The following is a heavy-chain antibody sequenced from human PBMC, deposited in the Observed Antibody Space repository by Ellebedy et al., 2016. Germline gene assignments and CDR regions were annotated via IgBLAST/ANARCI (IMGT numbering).Heavy chain of an antibody. D-gene: IGHD2-2*01. CDR2: IYSGGST. CDR3: AREFVVVPAATSYYYYGMDV. J-gene: IGHJ6*02. Sequence: GESLKISCAASGFTVSSNYMSWVRQAPGKGLEWVSVIYSGGSTYYADSVKGRFTISRDNSKNTLYLQMNSLRAEDTAVYYCAREFVVVPAATSYYYYGMDVWGQGTTVTVSS. V-gene: IGHV3-53*01. CDR1: GFTVSSNY.